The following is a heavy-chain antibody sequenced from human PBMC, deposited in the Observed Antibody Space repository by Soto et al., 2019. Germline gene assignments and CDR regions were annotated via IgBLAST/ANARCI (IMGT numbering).Heavy chain of an antibody. CDR1: GFSLSTRGVG. D-gene: IGHD6-19*01. Sequence: SGPTLVNPTQTLTLTCTFSGFSLSTRGVGVGWIRQPPGKALEWLALIYWDDDERYTPSLKSRLTITKDTSKNQVVLTMSNMDPVDTATYYCGHREIFSSGWMGRHYAFDIWGQVIMVTVSS. CDR2: IYWDDDE. V-gene: IGHV2-5*02. CDR3: GHREIFSSGWMGRHYAFDI. J-gene: IGHJ3*02.